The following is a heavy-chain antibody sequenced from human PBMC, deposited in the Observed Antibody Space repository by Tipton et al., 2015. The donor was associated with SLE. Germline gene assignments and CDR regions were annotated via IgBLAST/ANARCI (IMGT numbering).Heavy chain of an antibody. V-gene: IGHV1-69*01. Sequence: QLVQSGAEVKKPGSSVKVSCKASGGTFSSYAISWVRQAPGKGVEWMGGIIPIFGTANYAQKFQGRVTITADESTSTAYMELSSLRSEDTAVYYCARETRGPGSDTAFDIWSQWTMVTVSS. CDR2: IIPIFGTA. CDR1: GGTFSSYA. CDR3: ARETRGPGSDTAFDI. J-gene: IGHJ3*02. D-gene: IGHD3-10*01.